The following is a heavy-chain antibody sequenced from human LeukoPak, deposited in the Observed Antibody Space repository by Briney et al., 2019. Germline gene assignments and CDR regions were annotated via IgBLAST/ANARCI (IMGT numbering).Heavy chain of an antibody. J-gene: IGHJ4*02. Sequence: GGSLRLSCAASGFTFSSYGMHWVRQAPGKGLEWVAVIWYDGSNEYYADSVKGRFTISRDNSENTLFLQMNSLRVEDTAVYFCCAGGGAVDGTLDNWGQGTLVTDSS. CDR2: IWYDGSNE. CDR1: GFTFSSYG. D-gene: IGHD6-19*01. CDR3: CAGGGAVDGTLDN. V-gene: IGHV3-33*01.